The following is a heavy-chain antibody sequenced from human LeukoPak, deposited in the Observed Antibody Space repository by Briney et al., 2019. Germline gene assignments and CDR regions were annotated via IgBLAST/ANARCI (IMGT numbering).Heavy chain of an antibody. CDR2: IYPGDSDT. CDR3: ARVRRSSGWFGDY. D-gene: IGHD6-19*01. V-gene: IGHV5-51*04. J-gene: IGHJ4*02. Sequence: GESLKISCKGSGYSFTCYWIGWVRRMPGKGLEWMGIIYPGDSDTRYSPSFQGQVSISADKPVSTAYLQWSSLKASDTAIYYCARVRRSSGWFGDYWGQGTLVTVSS. CDR1: GYSFTCYW.